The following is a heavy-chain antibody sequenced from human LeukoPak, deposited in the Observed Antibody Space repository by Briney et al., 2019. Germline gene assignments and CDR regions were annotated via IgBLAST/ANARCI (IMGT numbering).Heavy chain of an antibody. V-gene: IGHV3-48*03. Sequence: GGSLRLSCAASGFTFSSYEMNWVRQAPGKGLEWVSYISSSGSTIYYADSVKGRFTISRDNAKNSLYLQMNSLRAEDTAVYYCARAVYGSGSYYYYYYHMDVWGKGTTVTISS. J-gene: IGHJ6*03. CDR1: GFTFSSYE. D-gene: IGHD3-10*01. CDR3: ARAVYGSGSYYYYYYHMDV. CDR2: ISSSGSTI.